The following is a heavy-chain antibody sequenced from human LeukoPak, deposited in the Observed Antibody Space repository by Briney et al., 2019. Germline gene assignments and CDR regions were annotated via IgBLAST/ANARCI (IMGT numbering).Heavy chain of an antibody. CDR1: AFTLSNYS. J-gene: IGHJ1*01. Sequence: PGGSLRLSCAASAFTLSNYSMAWVRQAPGKGLEWISYISSSSRTIYYADSVKGRFTISRDNAKNSLSVQMTTLRAEDTAVYYCAKVTYYDFWSGFSHWGQGTLVTVSS. V-gene: IGHV3-48*01. D-gene: IGHD3-3*01. CDR3: AKVTYYDFWSGFSH. CDR2: ISSSSRTI.